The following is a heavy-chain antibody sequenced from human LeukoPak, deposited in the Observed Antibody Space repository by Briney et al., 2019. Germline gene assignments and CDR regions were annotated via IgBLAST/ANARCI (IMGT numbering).Heavy chain of an antibody. Sequence: GGSLRLSCAASGFTISSYGMHWVRQAPGKGLEWVAFIRYDGSNKYYADSVKGRFTISRDNSKNTLYLQLNSLRAEDTAVYYCAKGPSTPGYGSGSYYKAHFDYWGRGTLVTVSS. CDR2: IRYDGSNK. V-gene: IGHV3-30*02. J-gene: IGHJ4*02. D-gene: IGHD3-10*01. CDR1: GFTISSYG. CDR3: AKGPSTPGYGSGSYYKAHFDY.